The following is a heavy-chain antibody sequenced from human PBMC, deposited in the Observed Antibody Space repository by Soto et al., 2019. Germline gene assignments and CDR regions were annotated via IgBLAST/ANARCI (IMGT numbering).Heavy chain of an antibody. CDR2: IDWDGDK. D-gene: IGHD2-2*02. CDR1: GFSLNASGMC. V-gene: IGHV2-70*13. CDR3: ERMRGSYISPLDS. Sequence: SGPTLVNPTQTLTLTCTFSGFSLNASGMCVTWIRQPPGKALEWLATIDWDGDKYYTTSLKTRLTISKDTSKNQVALTMTNMDPVETATYFCERMRGSYISPLDSRGQRALVTVSA. J-gene: IGHJ1*01.